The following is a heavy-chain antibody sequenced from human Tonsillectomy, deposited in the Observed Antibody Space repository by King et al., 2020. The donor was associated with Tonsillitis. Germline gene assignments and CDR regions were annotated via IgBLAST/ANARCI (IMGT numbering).Heavy chain of an antibody. CDR1: GDSISSDNYY. CDR3: AREVVV. Sequence: VQLQESGPGLVKPSQTLSLTFTVSGDSISSDNYYWSCIRQYPGKGLEWIGYIVHSGSTYYNPSLKSRVTMSVDTSKNQFSLKLTSVTAADTAVYYCAREVVVWSQGTLVTVSS. D-gene: IGHD2-15*01. CDR2: IVHSGST. J-gene: IGHJ4*02. V-gene: IGHV4-31*03.